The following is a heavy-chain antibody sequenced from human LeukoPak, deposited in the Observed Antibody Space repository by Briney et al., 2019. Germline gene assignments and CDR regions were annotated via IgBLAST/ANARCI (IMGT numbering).Heavy chain of an antibody. Sequence: GGSLRLSCAASGFTFSSYAMHWVRQAPGKGLEWVAVISYDGSNKYYADSVKGRFTISRDNSKNTLYLQMNSLRAEDTAVYYCARGHTYYDFWSGLQIDYWGQGTLVTVSS. D-gene: IGHD3-3*01. CDR2: ISYDGSNK. V-gene: IGHV3-30-3*01. CDR1: GFTFSSYA. CDR3: ARGHTYYDFWSGLQIDY. J-gene: IGHJ4*02.